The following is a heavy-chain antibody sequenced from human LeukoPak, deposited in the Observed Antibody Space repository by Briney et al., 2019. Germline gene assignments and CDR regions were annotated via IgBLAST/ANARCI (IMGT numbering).Heavy chain of an antibody. D-gene: IGHD6-19*01. CDR1: GYSISSGYY. J-gene: IGHJ4*02. CDR2: IYHSGST. CDR3: ARVHNGWSYFDY. V-gene: IGHV4-38-2*02. Sequence: PSETLSLTCTVSGYSISSGYYWGWIRQPPGSGLEWIVSIYHSGSTYSSASLKSRVTISVNTSKNQFSLKLSSVTAADTAVYYCARVHNGWSYFDYWGQGTLVTVSS.